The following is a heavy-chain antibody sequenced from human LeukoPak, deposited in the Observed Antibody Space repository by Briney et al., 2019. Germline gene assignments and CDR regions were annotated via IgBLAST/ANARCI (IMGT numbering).Heavy chain of an antibody. J-gene: IGHJ4*02. V-gene: IGHV1-3*01. CDR2: INAGNGNT. CDR1: GYTFTSYT. D-gene: IGHD1-26*01. CDR3: ARVRWELPELDY. Sequence: GASVKVSGKASGYTFTSYTLHWVRQAPGQRLEWMGRINAGNGNTKYSQKFQGRVTITRDTSASTAYMEVSSLRSEDTAVYYCARVRWELPELDYWGQGTLVTVSS.